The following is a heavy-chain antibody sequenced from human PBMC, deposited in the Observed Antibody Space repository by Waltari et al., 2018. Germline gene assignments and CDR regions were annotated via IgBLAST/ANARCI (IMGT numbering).Heavy chain of an antibody. CDR1: GYTFTSYD. V-gene: IGHV1-8*01. CDR2: ENPNSGNT. D-gene: IGHD5-12*01. J-gene: IGHJ4*02. CDR3: AGGVYRGYVD. Sequence: QVQLVQSGAEVKKPAAAVKVSCKASGYTFTSYDINRVRQTTGQGLEGMGWENPNSGNTGYAQKFQGRVTMTRNTTISTAYMELSSLRSEDTAVYYCAGGVYRGYVDWGQGTLVTVSS.